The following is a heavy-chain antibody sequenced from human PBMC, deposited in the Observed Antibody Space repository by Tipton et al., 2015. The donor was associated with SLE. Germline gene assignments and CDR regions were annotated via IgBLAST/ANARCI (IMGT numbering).Heavy chain of an antibody. CDR2: INHSGST. D-gene: IGHD6-19*01. CDR1: GGSISGYY. CDR3: ASHLGAVLAN. Sequence: LRLSCTVSGGSISGYYWSWIRQPPGKGLEWVGEINHSGSTNYNPSLKSRVTISVDTSKNQFSLKLSSVTAADTAVYYCASHLGAVLANWGQGTLVTVSS. J-gene: IGHJ4*02. V-gene: IGHV4-34*01.